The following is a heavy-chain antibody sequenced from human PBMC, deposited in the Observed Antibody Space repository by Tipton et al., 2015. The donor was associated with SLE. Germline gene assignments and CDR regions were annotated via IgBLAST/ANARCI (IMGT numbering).Heavy chain of an antibody. V-gene: IGHV4-34*12. CDR3: ARAGGESDY. D-gene: IGHD2-21*01. CDR2: IIHSGVT. Sequence: LRLSCAVYGESFSGYFWSWIRQPPGKGLEWIGEIIHSGVTNYNPSLKSRVTLSLDTSKNQFSLKLVSVTAADTAVYYCARAGGESDYWGQGTLVTVSS. J-gene: IGHJ4*02. CDR1: GESFSGYF.